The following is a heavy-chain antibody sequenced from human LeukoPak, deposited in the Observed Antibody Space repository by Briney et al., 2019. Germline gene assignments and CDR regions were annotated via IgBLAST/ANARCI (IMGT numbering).Heavy chain of an antibody. CDR1: GFTVSSNY. CDR2: IYSGGST. Sequence: GGSLRLSYAASGFTVSSNYMSWVRQAPGKGLEWVSVIYSGGSTYYADSVKGRFTISRDNSKNTPYLQMNSLRAEDTAVYYCARARAWGELYFDYWGQGTLVTVSS. V-gene: IGHV3-66*02. J-gene: IGHJ4*02. D-gene: IGHD1-26*01. CDR3: ARARAWGELYFDY.